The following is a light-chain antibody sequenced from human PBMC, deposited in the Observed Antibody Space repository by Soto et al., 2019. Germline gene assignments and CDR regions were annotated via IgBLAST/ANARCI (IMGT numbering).Light chain of an antibody. V-gene: IGKV1-9*01. CDR3: QQLNSYPRT. J-gene: IGKJ5*01. Sequence: DIQLTQSTSFLSASVGDRVTITCRASQGISSYLAWYQQKPGKAPKLLVYAASTLQSGVPSRFSGSGSGTEFTLTISSLQPEDFATYYCQQLNSYPRTFGQGTRLEIK. CDR1: QGISSY. CDR2: AAS.